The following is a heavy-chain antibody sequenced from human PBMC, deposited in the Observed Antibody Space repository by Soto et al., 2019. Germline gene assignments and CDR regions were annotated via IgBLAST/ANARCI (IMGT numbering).Heavy chain of an antibody. CDR3: AGNIVATISSFDY. Sequence: SETLSLTCAVYGESFSGYYWSWIRQPPGKGLEWIGEINHSGSTNYNPSLKSRVTMSVDTSKNQFSLKLSSVTAADTAVYYCAGNIVATISSFDYWGQGTLVTVSS. J-gene: IGHJ4*02. CDR1: GESFSGYY. V-gene: IGHV4-34*01. D-gene: IGHD5-12*01. CDR2: INHSGST.